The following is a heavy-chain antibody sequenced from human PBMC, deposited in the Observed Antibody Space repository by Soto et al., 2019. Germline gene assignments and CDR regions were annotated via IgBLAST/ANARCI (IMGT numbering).Heavy chain of an antibody. D-gene: IGHD3-10*01. CDR2: ISGGGDTT. J-gene: IGHJ4*02. CDR1: GFTFNNYA. CDR3: AKGRGGSGSLTPRVDF. V-gene: IGHV3-23*01. Sequence: EVQLLESGGGLVQPGGSLRLSCAACGFTFNNYAMTWVRQAPGKGLEWVSAISGGGDTTSYADSVKGRFTVSRDGSKNTLYLQMSSLRAEDTALYYCAKGRGGSGSLTPRVDFWGQETLVTVSS.